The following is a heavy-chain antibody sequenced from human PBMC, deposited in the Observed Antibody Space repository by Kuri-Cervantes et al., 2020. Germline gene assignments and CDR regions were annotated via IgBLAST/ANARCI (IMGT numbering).Heavy chain of an antibody. D-gene: IGHD5-24*01. CDR3: ARDDRRDGYVRDA. J-gene: IGHJ6*02. Sequence: SVKVSCKAAGYTFTNYDINWVRQATGQGLEWMGRIIPILGIANYAQKFQGRVTITADKSTSTAYMELSSLRSEDTAVYYCARDDRRDGYVRDAWGQGTTVTVSS. CDR2: IIPILGIA. V-gene: IGHV1-69*04. CDR1: GYTFTNYD.